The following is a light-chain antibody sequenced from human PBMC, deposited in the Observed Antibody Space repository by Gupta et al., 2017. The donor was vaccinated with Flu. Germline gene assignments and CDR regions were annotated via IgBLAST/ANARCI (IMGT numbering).Light chain of an antibody. J-gene: IGLJ3*02. Sequence: QSVLTQPPSMSGVPGQKVTISCTGSSSNIGAGFGVTWYQHVPGTAPKLLVYNGSNRPSGVPDRFSGSRSGTSAAVAITGLQPEDEDDYYCQSYDSGLSGSWVFGGGTKLSV. CDR3: QSYDSGLSGSWV. CDR2: NGS. CDR1: SSNIGAGFG. V-gene: IGLV1-40*01.